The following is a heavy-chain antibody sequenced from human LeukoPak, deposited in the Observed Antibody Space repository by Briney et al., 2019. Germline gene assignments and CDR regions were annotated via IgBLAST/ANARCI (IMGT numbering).Heavy chain of an antibody. Sequence: SETLSLTCAVYGGSFSGYYWSWIRQPPGKGLEWIGEINHSGSTNYNPSLKSRVTISVDTSKSQFSLKLSSVTAADTAVYYCATGSYTPFDYWGQGTLVTVSS. CDR1: GGSFSGYY. CDR3: ATGSYTPFDY. J-gene: IGHJ4*02. D-gene: IGHD1-26*01. V-gene: IGHV4-34*01. CDR2: INHSGST.